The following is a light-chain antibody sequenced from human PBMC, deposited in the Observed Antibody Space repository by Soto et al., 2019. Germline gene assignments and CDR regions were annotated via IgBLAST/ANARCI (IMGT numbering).Light chain of an antibody. CDR1: QSVSSSY. CDR3: RQYGSSTTS. J-gene: IGKJ1*01. V-gene: IGKV3-20*01. CDR2: GAS. Sequence: EIVLTQSPGTLSLSPGERATLSCRASQSVSSSYLAWYQHKPGQAPRLLIYGASSRGAGVPDRFSGSGSGTAFTLTISRLEPEDFSVYYCRQYGSSTTSFGQGTKVEIK.